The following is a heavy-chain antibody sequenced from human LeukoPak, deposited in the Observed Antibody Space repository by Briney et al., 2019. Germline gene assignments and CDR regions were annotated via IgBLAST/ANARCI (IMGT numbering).Heavy chain of an antibody. V-gene: IGHV4-39*01. J-gene: IGHJ4*02. CDR3: ARSLIAGTFRGY. D-gene: IGHD6-13*01. Sequence: PSEALSLTCTVSGGSISSSSYYWGWIRQPPGKGLEWIGSIYYSGSTYYNPSLKSRVTISVDTSKNQFSLKLSSVTAADTAVYYCARSLIAGTFRGYWGQGTLVTVSS. CDR2: IYYSGST. CDR1: GGSISSSSYY.